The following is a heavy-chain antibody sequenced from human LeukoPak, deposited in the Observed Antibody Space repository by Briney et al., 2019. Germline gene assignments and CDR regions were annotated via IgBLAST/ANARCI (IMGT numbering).Heavy chain of an antibody. CDR1: GYTFTSYG. V-gene: IGHV1-18*01. D-gene: IGHD5-18*01. Sequence: ASVKVSCKASGYTFTSYGISWVRQAPGQGLEWMGWISAYNGYTNYAQKLQGRVTMTTDTSTSTAYMELSSLRSEDTAVYYCATRGYSPYNDAFDIWGQGTMVTVSS. CDR2: ISAYNGYT. J-gene: IGHJ3*02. CDR3: ATRGYSPYNDAFDI.